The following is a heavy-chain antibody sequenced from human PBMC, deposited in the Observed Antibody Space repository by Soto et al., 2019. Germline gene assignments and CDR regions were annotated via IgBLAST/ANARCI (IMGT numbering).Heavy chain of an antibody. CDR1: GFTISECI. V-gene: IGHV3-48*02. Sequence: SWGSLRLSCEASGFTISECIMNWVRQAPGKGLEWLAYITIRTGNVLYADSVRGRFTISADNAENSVILQMNSLRDEDSAVYFCVRDRDLYRDMFHADLWGQGTLVTVS. D-gene: IGHD3-10*02. CDR2: ITIRTGNV. J-gene: IGHJ4*01. CDR3: VRDRDLYRDMFHADL.